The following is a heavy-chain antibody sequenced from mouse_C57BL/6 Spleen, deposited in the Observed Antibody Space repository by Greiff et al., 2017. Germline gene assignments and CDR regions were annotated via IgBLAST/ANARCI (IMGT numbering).Heavy chain of an antibody. D-gene: IGHD2-3*01. J-gene: IGHJ1*03. CDR3: ARAPDGYYEYFDV. CDR2: SRNKANDYTT. V-gene: IGHV7-1*01. CDR1: GFTFSDFY. Sequence: EVQGVESGGGLVQSGRSLRLSCATSGFTFSDFYMEWVRQAPGKGLEWIAASRNKANDYTTEYSASVKGRFIVSRDTSQSILYLQMNALRAEDTAIYYCARAPDGYYEYFDVGGTGTTVTVSS.